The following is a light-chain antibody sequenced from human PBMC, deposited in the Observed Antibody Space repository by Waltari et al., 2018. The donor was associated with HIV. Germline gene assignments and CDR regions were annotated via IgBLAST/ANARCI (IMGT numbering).Light chain of an antibody. CDR2: AAS. CDR1: QSVSSY. J-gene: IGKJ2*01. V-gene: IGKV1-39*01. Sequence: DIQMTQSPSSLSASVGDRVTITCRPSQSVSSYLNWYQQKPGKAPNRLIYAASSLQSGVPSRFSGSGSGTDFTLTISSLQPEDFATYYCQQTDSTPYTFGQGTKVEIK. CDR3: QQTDSTPYT.